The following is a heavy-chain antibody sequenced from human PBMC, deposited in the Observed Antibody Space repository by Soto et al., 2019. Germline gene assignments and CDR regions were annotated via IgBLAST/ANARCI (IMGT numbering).Heavy chain of an antibody. CDR3: AKDGNVLVPAAPSLDF. D-gene: IGHD2-2*01. CDR2: ISGSGGST. V-gene: IGHV3-23*01. J-gene: IGHJ4*02. Sequence: EVQLLESGGGLVHPGGSRRLYCAVSGFTFSRYAMSWVRQAPGKGLEWVSAISGSGGSTYYADSVKGRFTISRDNSKKTLYLQMNSLRAEDTAVYYCAKDGNVLVPAAPSLDFWGQGTLVTVSS. CDR1: GFTFSRYA.